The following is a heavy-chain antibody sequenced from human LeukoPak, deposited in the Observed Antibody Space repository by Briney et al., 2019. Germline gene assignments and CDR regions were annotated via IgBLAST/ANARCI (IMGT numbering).Heavy chain of an antibody. Sequence: KSSQTLSLTCTVSGGSISSGDYYWSWIRQTPWKGLEWIGYIYYSGSTYYNPSLKSRVTISVDTSKNQFSLKLSSVTAADTAVYYCARGDWDILTGYCLRWFDHWGQGTLVTVS. J-gene: IGHJ5*02. CDR2: IYYSGST. D-gene: IGHD3-9*01. CDR3: ARGDWDILTGYCLRWFDH. CDR1: GGSISSGDYY. V-gene: IGHV4-30-4*08.